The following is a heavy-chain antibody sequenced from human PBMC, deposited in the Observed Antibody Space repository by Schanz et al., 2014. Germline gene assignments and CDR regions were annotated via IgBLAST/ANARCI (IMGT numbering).Heavy chain of an antibody. CDR2: IWFDGSKT. CDR3: ARDRVQYSSGWYSDS. J-gene: IGHJ4*02. Sequence: QEQLVESGGGVVQPGRSLRLSCAASGFTFSDFGMHWVRQTPVKGLEWVATIWFDGSKTDYADSVKGRFTISRDNAKNSLYLQMSSLRAEDTAVYYCARDRVQYSSGWYSDSWGQGTLVTVSS. CDR1: GFTFSDFG. D-gene: IGHD6-19*01. V-gene: IGHV3-33*01.